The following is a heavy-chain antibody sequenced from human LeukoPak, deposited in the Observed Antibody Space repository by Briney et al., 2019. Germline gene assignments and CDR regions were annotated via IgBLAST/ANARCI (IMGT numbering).Heavy chain of an antibody. D-gene: IGHD5-18*01. Sequence: GRSLRLSCAASGFTFSSYGMHWVRQAPGKGLEWVAVIWYDGSNKYYADSVKGRFTISRDNSKNTLYLQMNSLRAEDTAVYYCAKDIRGYNYGTSDYWGQGTLVTVSS. J-gene: IGHJ4*02. CDR1: GFTFSSYG. CDR2: IWYDGSNK. V-gene: IGHV3-33*06. CDR3: AKDIRGYNYGTSDY.